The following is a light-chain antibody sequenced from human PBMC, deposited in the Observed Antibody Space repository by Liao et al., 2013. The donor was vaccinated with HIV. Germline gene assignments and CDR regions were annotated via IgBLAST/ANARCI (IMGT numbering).Light chain of an antibody. CDR2: HAS. CDR3: QAWDRKTGAS. J-gene: IGLJ1*01. Sequence: YELTQPPSVSVAPGKTARITCGGDDFGTKRVHWYQQKPGQAPVLLIYHASDRPSGIPERFSGSNSGNTATLTISGTQAVDEADYYCQAWDRKTGASFGTGTKVTVL. CDR1: DFGTKR. V-gene: IGLV3-21*01.